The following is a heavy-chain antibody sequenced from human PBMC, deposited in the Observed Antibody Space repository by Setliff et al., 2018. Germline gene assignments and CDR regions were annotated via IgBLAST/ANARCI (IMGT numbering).Heavy chain of an antibody. J-gene: IGHJ4*02. CDR2: ISSSGISI. D-gene: IGHD1-26*01. Sequence: GGSLRLSCAASGFSFSDNYMSWIRQAPGKGLEWVAYISSSGISIDYADSVKGRFIISRDNAKNSLSLQMNSLRVEDTAVYYCVRDVAGGSHATYFDYWGQGTLVTVSS. CDR3: VRDVAGGSHATYFDY. V-gene: IGHV3-11*04. CDR1: GFSFSDNY.